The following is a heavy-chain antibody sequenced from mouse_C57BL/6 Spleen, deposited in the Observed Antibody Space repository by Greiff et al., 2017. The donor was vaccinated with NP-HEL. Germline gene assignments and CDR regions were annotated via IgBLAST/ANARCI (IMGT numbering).Heavy chain of an antibody. J-gene: IGHJ2*01. CDR1: GFTFSSYA. D-gene: IGHD2-1*01. Sequence: DVLLVESGGGLVKPGGSLKLSCAASGFTFSSYAMSWVRQTPEKRLEWVATISDGGSYTYYPDNVKGRFPISRDNAKNNLYLQMSQLKSEDTAMYYCARGIYYVNYFDYWGQGTTLTVSS. V-gene: IGHV5-4*01. CDR2: ISDGGSYT. CDR3: ARGIYYVNYFDY.